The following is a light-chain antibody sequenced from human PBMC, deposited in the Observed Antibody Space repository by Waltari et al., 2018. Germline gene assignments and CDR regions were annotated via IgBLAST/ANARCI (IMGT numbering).Light chain of an antibody. J-gene: IGKJ1*01. CDR3: QKYVNLPAT. CDR1: QSVGRY. CDR2: DES. Sequence: EIVLTQSPGTLSLSPGERATLSCRASQSVGRYLAWYQQKPGQGPRLLIYDESTRATGIPDRFSGSGSGTDFSLTISRLESEDFAVYYCQKYVNLPATFGQGTKVEIK. V-gene: IGKV3-20*01.